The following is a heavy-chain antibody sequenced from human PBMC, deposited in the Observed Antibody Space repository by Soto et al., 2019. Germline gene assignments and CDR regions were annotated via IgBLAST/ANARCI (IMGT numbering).Heavy chain of an antibody. J-gene: IGHJ4*02. D-gene: IGHD1-1*01. V-gene: IGHV4-30-2*01. CDR3: ASQKLDVPAFFDY. CDR2: IYHSGSS. CDR1: GDSISSGGFS. Sequence: SETLSLTCAVSGDSISSGGFSWSWIRQPPGKGLEWIGYIYHSGSSFYNPSLKSRVTISVDGSKNQFSLKVNSVTAADTAVYYCASQKLDVPAFFDYWGQGALVTVSS.